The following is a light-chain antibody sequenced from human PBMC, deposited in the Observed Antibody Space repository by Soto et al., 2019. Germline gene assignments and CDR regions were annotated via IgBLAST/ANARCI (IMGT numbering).Light chain of an antibody. CDR2: TAS. CDR3: QQTNSFPRT. CDR1: QDISSW. Sequence: DIQMTQSPSSVSASVGDRVTITCRASQDISSWLAWYQQKPGKAPHLLIYTASSLQSGVPSRFSGSGSGTDFTLTINSLHPEDVATYYCQQTNSFPRTFGQGTKVDIK. V-gene: IGKV1-12*01. J-gene: IGKJ1*01.